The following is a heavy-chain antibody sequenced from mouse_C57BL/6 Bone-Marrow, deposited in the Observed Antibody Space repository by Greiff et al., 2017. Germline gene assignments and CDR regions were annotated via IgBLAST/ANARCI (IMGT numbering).Heavy chain of an antibody. D-gene: IGHD2-1*01. CDR3: ARERIYYGNFWFAY. J-gene: IGHJ3*01. V-gene: IGHV1-64*01. Sequence: QVHVKQPGAELVKPGASVKLSCKASGYTFTSYWMHWVKQRPGQGLEWIGMIHPNSGSTNYNEKFKSKATLTVDKSSSTAYMQLSSLTSEDSAVYYCARERIYYGNFWFAYWGQGTLVTVSA. CDR2: IHPNSGST. CDR1: GYTFTSYW.